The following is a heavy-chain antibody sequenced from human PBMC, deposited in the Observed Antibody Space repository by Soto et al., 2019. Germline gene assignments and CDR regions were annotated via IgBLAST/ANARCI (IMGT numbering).Heavy chain of an antibody. Sequence: SGPTLVTPKETLTLTCTVSGFSITTVKMGVSWIRQPPGKALEWLANIFSHNERSYSTSLKGRLTISKDTSGSQVVLSMTNVDPVDTATYYCARMNVDSYHFYYAMD. CDR2: IFSHNER. D-gene: IGHD4-17*01. CDR1: GFSITTVKMG. CDR3: ARMNVDSYHFYYAMD. V-gene: IGHV2-26*01. J-gene: IGHJ6*01.